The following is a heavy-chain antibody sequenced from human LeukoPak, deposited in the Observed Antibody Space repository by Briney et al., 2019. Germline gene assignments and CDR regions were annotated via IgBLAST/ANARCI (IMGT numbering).Heavy chain of an antibody. CDR3: ARDEDWSGYCGSCEI. D-gene: IGHD3-3*01. CDR1: GFTFSIYC. Sequence: GALRLSCAPSGFTFSIYCMPGVRQAQGRGRVWVSRFNSDGSSTSYAESVKGRFTISRDNAKNTLYLQMNSLRAEDTAVYYCARDEDWSGYCGSCEIWGQGTMVTVSS. V-gene: IGHV3-74*01. CDR2: FNSDGSST. J-gene: IGHJ3*02.